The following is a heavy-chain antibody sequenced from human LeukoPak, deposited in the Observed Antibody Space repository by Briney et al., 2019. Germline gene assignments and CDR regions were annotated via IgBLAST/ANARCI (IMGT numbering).Heavy chain of an antibody. J-gene: IGHJ4*02. Sequence: SETLSLTCTVSGGSISSGSYYWSWIRQPAGKGLEWIGRIYTSGSTNYNPSLKSRVTISVDTSKNQFSLKLSSVTAADTAVYYCARTGERSYYDPPYYFDYWGQGTLVTVSS. CDR1: GGSISSGSYY. CDR3: ARTGERSYYDPPYYFDY. V-gene: IGHV4-61*02. CDR2: IYTSGST. D-gene: IGHD3-22*01.